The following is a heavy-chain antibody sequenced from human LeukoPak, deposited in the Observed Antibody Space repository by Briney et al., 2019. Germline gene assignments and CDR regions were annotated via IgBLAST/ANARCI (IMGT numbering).Heavy chain of an antibody. D-gene: IGHD6-13*01. CDR3: ARERGSSWRYYYMDV. Sequence: ASVKVSCKASGYTFTGYYMHWVRQAPGQGLEWMGRINPNSGGTNYAQKFQGRVTMTRDTSISTAYMELSRLRSDDTAVYYCARERGSSWRYYYMDVWRKGTTVTVSS. V-gene: IGHV1-2*06. J-gene: IGHJ6*03. CDR1: GYTFTGYY. CDR2: INPNSGGT.